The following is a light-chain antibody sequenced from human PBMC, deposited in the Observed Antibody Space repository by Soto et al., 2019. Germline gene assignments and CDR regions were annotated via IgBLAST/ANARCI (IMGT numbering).Light chain of an antibody. Sequence: EIVLTQSPGTLSLSPGERATLSCRASQSVTSGYLGWYQQKPGQAPRLLIYGAFSRATRISDRFSGSGSGTDFPLTISRLEPEDFAVYYCQQYATSPPMYTFGQGTKVEIK. CDR3: QQYATSPPMYT. J-gene: IGKJ2*01. V-gene: IGKV3-20*01. CDR1: QSVTSGY. CDR2: GAF.